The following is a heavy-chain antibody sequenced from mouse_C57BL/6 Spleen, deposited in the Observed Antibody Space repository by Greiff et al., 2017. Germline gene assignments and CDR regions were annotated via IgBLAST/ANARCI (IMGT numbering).Heavy chain of an antibody. CDR2: INPNYGTT. CDR3: AKGGYNPYSALDY. CDR1: GYSFTDYN. Sequence: VQLQQSGPELVTPGASVKISCKASGYSFTDYNMNWVKQRHGKSLEWIGVINPNYGTTRYNHKFKGKATLTVDPSSSTAYMQLSSLTSEDSADYYGAKGGYNPYSALDYWGQGTTVTVSS. J-gene: IGHJ4*01. D-gene: IGHD2-2*01. V-gene: IGHV1-39*01.